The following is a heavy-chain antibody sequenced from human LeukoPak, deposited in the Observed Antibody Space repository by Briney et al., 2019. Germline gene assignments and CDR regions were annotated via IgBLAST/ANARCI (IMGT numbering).Heavy chain of an antibody. J-gene: IGHJ4*02. V-gene: IGHV3-21*01. CDR2: ISSSSSYI. Sequence: PGGSLRLSCAASGFTFSSYSMNWVRQAPGKGLEWVSSISSSSSYIYYADSVKGRFTISRDNAKNSLYLQMNSLRAEDTAVYYCARGVYSRTYYFDYWGQGTLVTVSS. D-gene: IGHD6-13*01. CDR3: ARGVYSRTYYFDY. CDR1: GFTFSSYS.